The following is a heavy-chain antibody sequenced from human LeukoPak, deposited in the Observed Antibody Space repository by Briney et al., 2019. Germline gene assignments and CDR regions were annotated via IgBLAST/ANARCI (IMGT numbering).Heavy chain of an antibody. CDR2: MYHSGES. D-gene: IGHD4-17*01. Sequence: PSETLSLTCAVSGYSISSGYYWAWIRQPPGKGLEWIGNMYHSGESYNNPSLKSRVTMSADTSKNQFSLKLTSVTAADTAAYYCAKVGAYGDYARHDYWGQGTLVTVSS. J-gene: IGHJ4*02. V-gene: IGHV4-38-2*01. CDR1: GYSISSGYY. CDR3: AKVGAYGDYARHDY.